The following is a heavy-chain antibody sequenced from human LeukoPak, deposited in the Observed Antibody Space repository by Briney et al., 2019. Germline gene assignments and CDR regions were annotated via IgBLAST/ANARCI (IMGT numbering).Heavy chain of an antibody. CDR2: ISSSGSTI. V-gene: IGHV3-11*04. Sequence: GGSLRLSCAASGFTFSDYYMSWIRQAPGKGLEWVSYISSSGSTIYYADSVKGRFTISRDNAKNSLYLQMNSLRAEDTAVYYCARDLLNYYDSSGYYGRRRSWGQGTLVTVSS. J-gene: IGHJ5*02. CDR1: GFTFSDYY. D-gene: IGHD3-22*01. CDR3: ARDLLNYYDSSGYYGRRRS.